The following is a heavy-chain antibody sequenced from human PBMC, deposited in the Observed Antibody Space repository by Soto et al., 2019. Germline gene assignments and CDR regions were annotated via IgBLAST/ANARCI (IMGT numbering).Heavy chain of an antibody. Sequence: GGSLRLSCAASGFTFRDYAMSWVRQAPGKGLEWVSAISGSGGSTYYADSVKGRFTISRDNSKNTLYLQMNSLRAEDTAVYYCAKDLWRQGVPFILPGAFDIWGQGTMVTVSS. CDR3: AKDLWRQGVPFILPGAFDI. CDR1: GFTFRDYA. J-gene: IGHJ3*02. CDR2: ISGSGGST. D-gene: IGHD3-3*01. V-gene: IGHV3-23*01.